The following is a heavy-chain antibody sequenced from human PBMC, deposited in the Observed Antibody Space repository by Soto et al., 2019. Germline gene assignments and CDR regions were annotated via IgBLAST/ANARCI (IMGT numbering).Heavy chain of an antibody. V-gene: IGHV4-59*11. Sequence: QVHLQESGPGLVKPSETLSLTCTVSGGSITNHYWSWIRQPPGKGLEWIGYVDVRGGTNYSPSLMRRVTMSVATPGNRFSLTLNSVTAADTAVYYCARESSIRRLVYVSNWLDPWGQGTLVTVSS. CDR2: VDVRGGT. CDR3: ARESSIRRLVYVSNWLDP. J-gene: IGHJ5*02. D-gene: IGHD3-10*01. CDR1: GGSITNHY.